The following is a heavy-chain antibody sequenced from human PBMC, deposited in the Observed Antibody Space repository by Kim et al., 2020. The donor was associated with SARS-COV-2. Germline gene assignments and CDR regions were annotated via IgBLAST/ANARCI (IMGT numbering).Heavy chain of an antibody. CDR1: GGSINSGSNY. D-gene: IGHD6-19*01. V-gene: IGHV4-39*01. Sequence: SETLSLTCTVSGGSINSGSNYWVWVRQPPGKGLEWIGSINYSGTTYYTASLKSRVTISVDTSNNQFSLKLSSVTAADTAVYFCARLPIGLAASNYFDPWGQGTLVTVSS. CDR3: ARLPIGLAASNYFDP. J-gene: IGHJ5*02. CDR2: INYSGTT.